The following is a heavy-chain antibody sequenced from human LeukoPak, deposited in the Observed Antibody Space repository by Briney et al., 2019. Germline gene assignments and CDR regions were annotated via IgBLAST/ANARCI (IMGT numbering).Heavy chain of an antibody. D-gene: IGHD6-19*01. J-gene: IGHJ4*02. CDR1: GGSISSYY. CDR3: ARRSSGWPPDY. CDR2: IYYSGSP. V-gene: IGHV4-59*08. Sequence: SETLSLTCTVSGGSISSYYWSWIRRPPGKGLEWIGDIYYSGSPYYNPSLESRVTMSVDTSENRISLKLTSVTAADTAVYYCARRSSGWPPDYWGQGTLVTVSS.